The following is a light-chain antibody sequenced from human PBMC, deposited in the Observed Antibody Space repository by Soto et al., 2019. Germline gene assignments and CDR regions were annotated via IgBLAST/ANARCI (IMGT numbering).Light chain of an antibody. CDR1: SSDVGGYNY. V-gene: IGLV2-11*01. CDR2: DVT. Sequence: QSALTQPASVSGSPGQSITISCTGTSSDVGGYNYVSWYQQLPGKAPKLMIYDVTKRPSGVPDRFSGSKSGNTASLTISGLQAEDEADYCCCSYAGTFTFVFGPGTKLTVL. CDR3: CSYAGTFTFV. J-gene: IGLJ1*01.